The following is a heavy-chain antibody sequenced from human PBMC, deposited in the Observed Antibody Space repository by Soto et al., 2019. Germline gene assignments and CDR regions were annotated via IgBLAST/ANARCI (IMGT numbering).Heavy chain of an antibody. CDR3: ARDWAGFLGAFDI. CDR1: GGSFSGYY. Sequence: SETLSLTCAVYGGSFSGYYWSWIRQPPGKGLEWIGEINHSGSTNYNPSLKSRVTISVDTSKNQFSLKLSSVTAADTAVYYCARDWAGFLGAFDIWGQGPMVTVSS. V-gene: IGHV4-34*01. J-gene: IGHJ3*02. CDR2: INHSGST. D-gene: IGHD7-27*01.